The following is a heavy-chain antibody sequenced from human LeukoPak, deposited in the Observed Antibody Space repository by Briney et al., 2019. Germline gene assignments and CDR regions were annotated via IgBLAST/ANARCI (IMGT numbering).Heavy chain of an antibody. CDR3: AREIVGATTSYYMDV. J-gene: IGHJ6*03. Sequence: SETLSLTCTVSGGSISSYYWSWIRQPPGKGLEWIGYIYYSGSTNYNPSLKSRVTISVDTSKNQFSLKLSSVTAADTAVYYCAREIVGATTSYYMDVWGKGTTVTISS. V-gene: IGHV4-59*01. CDR1: GGSISSYY. D-gene: IGHD1-26*01. CDR2: IYYSGST.